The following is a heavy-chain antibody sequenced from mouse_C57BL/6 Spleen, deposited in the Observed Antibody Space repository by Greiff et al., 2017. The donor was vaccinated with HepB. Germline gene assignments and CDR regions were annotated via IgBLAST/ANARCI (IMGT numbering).Heavy chain of an antibody. J-gene: IGHJ4*01. CDR3: AREILMDY. V-gene: IGHV3-6*01. Sequence: EVQLVESGPGLVKPSQSLSLTCSVTGYSITSGYYWNWIRQFPGNKLEWMGYISYDGSNNYNPSLKNRISITRDTSKNQFFLKLNSVTTEDTATYYCAREILMDYWGQGTSVTVSS. CDR2: ISYDGSN. CDR1: GYSITSGYY.